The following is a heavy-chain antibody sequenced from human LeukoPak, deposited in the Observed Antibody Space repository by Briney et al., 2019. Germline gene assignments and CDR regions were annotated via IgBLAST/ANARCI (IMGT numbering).Heavy chain of an antibody. Sequence: GASVKVSCKASGGTFSSYAISWVRQAPGQGLEWMGGIIPIFGTANYAQKFQGRVTITADESTSTAYMELSSLRSEDTAVYYCARDPLRVVVVAAARPDGYYYYGMDVWGQGTTVTVSS. CDR1: GGTFSSYA. CDR3: ARDPLRVVVVAAARPDGYYYYGMDV. D-gene: IGHD2-15*01. V-gene: IGHV1-69*13. CDR2: IIPIFGTA. J-gene: IGHJ6*02.